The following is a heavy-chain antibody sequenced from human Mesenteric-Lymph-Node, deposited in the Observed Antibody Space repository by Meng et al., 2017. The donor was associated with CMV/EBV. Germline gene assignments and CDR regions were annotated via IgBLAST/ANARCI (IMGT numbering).Heavy chain of an antibody. D-gene: IGHD3-22*01. CDR3: ARGGPNYYDSSYDAFDI. CDR2: IHYSGST. V-gene: IGHV4-30-4*08. J-gene: IGHJ3*02. CDR1: GGSITSGDYY. Sequence: SETLSLTCTVSGGSITSGDYYWTWIRQPPGKGLEWIGYIHYSGSTYYNPSLKSRVTISIDVSKNQFSLKLSSVTAADTAVYYCARGGPNYYDSSYDAFDIWGQGTMVTVSS.